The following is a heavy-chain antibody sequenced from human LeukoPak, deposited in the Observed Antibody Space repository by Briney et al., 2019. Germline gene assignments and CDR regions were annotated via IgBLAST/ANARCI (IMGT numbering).Heavy chain of an antibody. CDR2: ISGSGDNT. CDR3: AREGGSPRNVGTFDY. J-gene: IGHJ4*02. V-gene: IGHV3-23*01. Sequence: GGSLRLSCAGSGFTFSTYWIHWVRQAPGQGLVWVSVISGSGDNTYYADSVKGRFTISRDNSKNTLYLQMNSLRAEGTAVYYCAREGGSPRNVGTFDYWGQGTLVTVSS. D-gene: IGHD1-14*01. CDR1: GFTFSTYW.